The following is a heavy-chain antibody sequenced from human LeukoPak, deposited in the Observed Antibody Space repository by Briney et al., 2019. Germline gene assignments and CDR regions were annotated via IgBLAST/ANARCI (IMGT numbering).Heavy chain of an antibody. CDR2: IYYSGST. CDR3: ARSDPVAGTDNWFDP. CDR1: GGSISSYY. D-gene: IGHD6-19*01. V-gene: IGHV4-59*01. J-gene: IGHJ5*02. Sequence: SETLSPTCTVSGGSISSYYWSWIRQPPGKGLEWIGYIYYSGSTNYNPSLKSRVTISVDTSKNQFSLKLSSVTAADTAVYYCARSDPVAGTDNWFDPWGQGNLVTVSS.